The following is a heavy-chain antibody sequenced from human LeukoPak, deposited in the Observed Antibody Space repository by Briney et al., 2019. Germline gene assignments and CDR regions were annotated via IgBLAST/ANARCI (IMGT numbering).Heavy chain of an antibody. V-gene: IGHV3-7*01. CDR1: GFTFSDYW. Sequence: GGSLRLSCAASGFTFSDYWISWVRQAPGKGLEWVANINQDGSEKHYVDSLRGRFTISRDNAKNSLYLQMNSLRAEDTAVYFCARDLYYFDRSGYYASDLWGQGTLVTVS. D-gene: IGHD3-22*01. J-gene: IGHJ5*02. CDR3: ARDLYYFDRSGYYASDL. CDR2: INQDGSEK.